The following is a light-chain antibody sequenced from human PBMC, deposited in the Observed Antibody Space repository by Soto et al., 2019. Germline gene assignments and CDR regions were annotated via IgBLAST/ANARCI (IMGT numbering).Light chain of an antibody. CDR1: SSDVGSYGL. CDR3: SSYAGTDRTLVF. V-gene: IGLV2-23*01. CDR2: EAT. J-gene: IGLJ2*01. Sequence: QSALTQPASVSGSPGQSITISCTGTSSDVGSYGLVSWYQQHPGKAPQLIIYEATKRPSGVSPRFSGSRSGNTASLTLSGLQAEDEAVYHCSSYAGTDRTLVFFGGGTKVTAL.